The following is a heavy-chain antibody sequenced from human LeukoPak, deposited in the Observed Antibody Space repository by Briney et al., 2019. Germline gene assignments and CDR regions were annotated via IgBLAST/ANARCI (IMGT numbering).Heavy chain of an antibody. Sequence: ASVKVSCKTSGYTFTTYFIHWVRQAPGQGLEWMGRINPNSGDTNHAQKFQGRVTMTRDTSISTAYMELSSLRSEDTAVYYCARDVNRGEDWGQGTLVTVSS. CDR3: ARDVNRGED. J-gene: IGHJ4*02. CDR2: INPNSGDT. D-gene: IGHD7-27*01. CDR1: GYTFTTYF. V-gene: IGHV1-2*06.